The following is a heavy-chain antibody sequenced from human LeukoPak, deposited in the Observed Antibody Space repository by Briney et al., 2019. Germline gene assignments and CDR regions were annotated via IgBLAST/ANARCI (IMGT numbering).Heavy chain of an antibody. D-gene: IGHD5-18*01. Sequence: SQTLSLTCAVSGGSISSGGYSWSWIRQPPGKGLEWIGYIYHSGSTYYNPSLKSRVTISVDTSKNQFSLKLSSVTAADTAVYYCARGKKGKIQLWSGAYYYYGMDVWGQGTTVTVSS. V-gene: IGHV4-30-2*01. CDR3: ARGKKGKIQLWSGAYYYYGMDV. CDR2: IYHSGST. CDR1: GGSISSGGYS. J-gene: IGHJ6*02.